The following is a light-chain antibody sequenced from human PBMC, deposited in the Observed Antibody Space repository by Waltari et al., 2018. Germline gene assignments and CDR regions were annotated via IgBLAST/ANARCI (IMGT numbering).Light chain of an antibody. V-gene: IGLV1-47*01. J-gene: IGLJ1*01. CDR3: AAWDDSLSGSYV. Sequence: QSVLTQPPSASGTPGQRVTISCSGSSSNIGSNYVYWYQQLPGTAPKLLIYRNNQRPSGVPDRFSGSKSGTSASLAISGLRSEDEADYYCAAWDDSLSGSYVFGTRTKVTVL. CDR2: RNN. CDR1: SSNIGSNY.